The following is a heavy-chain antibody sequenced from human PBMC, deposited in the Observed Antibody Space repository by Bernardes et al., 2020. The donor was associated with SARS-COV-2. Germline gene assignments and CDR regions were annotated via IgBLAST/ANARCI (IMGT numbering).Heavy chain of an antibody. D-gene: IGHD3-10*01. J-gene: IGHJ4*02. CDR2: INHSGST. CDR3: ERANSPYYYGSERKYYLDY. V-gene: IGHV4-34*01. Sequence: SETLSLTCAVYGGSFSGYYWSWIRQPPGKGLEWIGEINHSGSTNYNPSLKSRVTISVDTSKNQFSLKLSSLTAADTAVYYCERANSPYYYGSERKYYLDYGGKGTLVTVST. CDR1: GGSFSGYY.